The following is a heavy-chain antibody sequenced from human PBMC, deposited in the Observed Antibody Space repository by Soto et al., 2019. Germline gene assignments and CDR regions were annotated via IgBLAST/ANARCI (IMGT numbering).Heavy chain of an antibody. CDR1: GFTFTTYA. D-gene: IGHD7-27*01. J-gene: IGHJ4*02. Sequence: GESLKISCAASGFTFTTYAMSWVRQAPGKGLEWVSAISGSGGSTYYADSVKGRFTISRDNSKNTLYLQMNSLRAEDTAVYYCAPARLTGGDYFDYWGQGTLVTVSS. V-gene: IGHV3-23*01. CDR2: ISGSGGST. CDR3: APARLTGGDYFDY.